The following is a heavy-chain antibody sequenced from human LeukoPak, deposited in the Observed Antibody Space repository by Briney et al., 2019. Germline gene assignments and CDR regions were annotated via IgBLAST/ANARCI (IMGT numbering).Heavy chain of an antibody. D-gene: IGHD5-18*01. Sequence: SETLSLTCTVSGGSISSYYWSWIRQPPGKGLEWIGYIYYSGSTNYNPSLKSRVTISVDTSKNQFSLKLSSVTAADTAVYYCARGWDTAMLVVWGQGTLVTVSS. J-gene: IGHJ4*02. CDR2: IYYSGST. CDR1: GGSISSYY. V-gene: IGHV4-59*01. CDR3: ARGWDTAMLVV.